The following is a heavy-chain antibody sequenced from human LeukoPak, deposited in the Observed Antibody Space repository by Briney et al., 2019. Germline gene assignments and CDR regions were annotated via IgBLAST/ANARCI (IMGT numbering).Heavy chain of an antibody. CDR3: ARGNDFWSIFDY. D-gene: IGHD3-3*01. J-gene: IGHJ4*02. CDR1: VYTFTSYA. CDR2: INAGNGNT. Sequence: ASVKVSCKASVYTFTSYAMHWVRQAPGQRLEWMGWINAGNGNTKYSQKFQGRVTITADESTSTAYMELSSLRSEDTAVYYCARGNDFWSIFDYWGQGTLVTVSS. V-gene: IGHV1-3*01.